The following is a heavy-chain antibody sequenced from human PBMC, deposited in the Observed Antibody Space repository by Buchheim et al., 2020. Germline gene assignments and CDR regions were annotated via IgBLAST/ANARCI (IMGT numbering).Heavy chain of an antibody. J-gene: IGHJ4*02. CDR1: GFTFSSYA. CDR2: ISYDGSNK. V-gene: IGHV3-30-3*01. Sequence: QVQLVESGGGVVQPGRSLRLSCAASGFTFSSYAMHWVRQAPGKGLEWVAVISYDGSNKYYADSVKGRFTISRDNSKNTLYLQMNSLRAEDTAVYYCAREFAPIRFLEWLSPYFDYWGQGTL. CDR3: AREFAPIRFLEWLSPYFDY. D-gene: IGHD3-3*01.